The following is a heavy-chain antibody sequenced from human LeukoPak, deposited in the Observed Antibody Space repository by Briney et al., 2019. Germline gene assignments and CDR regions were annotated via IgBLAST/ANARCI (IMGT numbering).Heavy chain of an antibody. CDR2: ISSSSSYI. J-gene: IGHJ4*02. CDR3: ARDLLYYYDSSGYSEDY. V-gene: IGHV3-21*01. D-gene: IGHD3-22*01. CDR1: GFTFSSYS. Sequence: GRSLRLSCAASGFTFSSYSMNWVRQAPGKGLEWVSSISSSSSYIYYADSVKGRFTISRDNAKNSLYLQMNSLRAEDTAVYYCARDLLYYYDSSGYSEDYWGQGTLVTVSS.